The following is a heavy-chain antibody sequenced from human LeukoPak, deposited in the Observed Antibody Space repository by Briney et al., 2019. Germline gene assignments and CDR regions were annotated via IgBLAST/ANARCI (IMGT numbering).Heavy chain of an antibody. J-gene: IGHJ3*02. Sequence: PGGSLRLSCAASGFTFSSYWMSWVRQAPGKGLEGVANIKQDGSEKYYVDSVKGRFTISRDNAKNSLFLQMNSLGAEDTAVYYCARDTAMGYDAFDIWGQGTMVTVSS. D-gene: IGHD5-18*01. CDR2: IKQDGSEK. CDR1: GFTFSSYW. CDR3: ARDTAMGYDAFDI. V-gene: IGHV3-7*01.